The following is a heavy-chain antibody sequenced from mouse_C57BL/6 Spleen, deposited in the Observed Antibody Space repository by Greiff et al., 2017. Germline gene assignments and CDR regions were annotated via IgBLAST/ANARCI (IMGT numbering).Heavy chain of an antibody. V-gene: IGHV2-9*01. Sequence: VKLVESGPGLVAPSQSLSITCTVSGFSLTSYGVDWVRQPPGKGLEWLGVIWGGGSTNYNSALMSRLSISEDNSKSQVFLRMNSLQTGDTAMYYCAKRDLLGGFADWSQGTLLTVSA. CDR3: AKRDLLGGFAD. CDR2: IWGGGST. CDR1: GFSLTSYG. D-gene: IGHD3-1*01. J-gene: IGHJ3*01.